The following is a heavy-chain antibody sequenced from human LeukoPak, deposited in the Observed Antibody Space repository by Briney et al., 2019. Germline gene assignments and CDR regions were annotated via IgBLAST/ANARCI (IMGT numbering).Heavy chain of an antibody. J-gene: IGHJ4*02. CDR1: GFTFSSYS. Sequence: PGGSLRLSCAASGFTFSSYSMNWVRQAPGKGLEWVSSISSSSSYIYYADSVKGRFTISRDNSKNTLYLQMNSLRAEDTAVYYCARSFSSGYYLQLFDYWGQGTLVTVSS. V-gene: IGHV3-21*01. CDR2: ISSSSSYI. CDR3: ARSFSSGYYLQLFDY. D-gene: IGHD3-22*01.